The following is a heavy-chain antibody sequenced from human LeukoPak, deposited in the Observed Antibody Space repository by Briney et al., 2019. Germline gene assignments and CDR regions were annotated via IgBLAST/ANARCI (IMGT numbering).Heavy chain of an antibody. CDR2: ISGDGGST. J-gene: IGHJ6*03. D-gene: IGHD2-2*02. CDR3: AKIGGYCSSTSCYKSYYYYYMDV. V-gene: IGHV3-43*02. CDR1: GFTFDDYA. Sequence: PGGSLRLSCAASGFTFDDYAMHWVRQAPGKGVEWVSLISGDGGSTYYADSVKGRFTISRDNSKNSLYLQMNSLRTEDTALYYCAKIGGYCSSTSCYKSYYYYYMDVWGKGTTVTVSS.